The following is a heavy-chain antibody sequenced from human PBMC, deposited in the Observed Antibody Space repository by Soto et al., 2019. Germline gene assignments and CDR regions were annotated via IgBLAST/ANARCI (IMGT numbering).Heavy chain of an antibody. V-gene: IGHV4-59*12. CDR1: GGSISSYY. J-gene: IGHJ4*02. CDR3: ATTPKGDYPLFDY. D-gene: IGHD2-15*01. Sequence: SETLSLTCTVSGGSISSYYWSWIRQPPGKGLEWIGSVYYSGSTYYNPSLESRVTISVDKSKNQFSLKASDTAMYYCATTPKGDYPLFDYWGQGTLVTVSS. CDR2: VYYSGST.